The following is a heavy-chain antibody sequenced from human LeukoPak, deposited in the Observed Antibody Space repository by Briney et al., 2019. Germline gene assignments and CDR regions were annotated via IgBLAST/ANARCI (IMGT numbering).Heavy chain of an antibody. V-gene: IGHV3-23*01. CDR1: GFTLSSYA. CDR2: ISGSGGST. J-gene: IGHJ4*02. Sequence: PGGSLRLSCAASGFTLSSYAMSWVRQAPGKGLEWVSGISGSGGSTYYTDSVKGRFTISRDNSRNTLYLQMNSLRAEDTAVYYCAKSGSGWYFGYFDYWGQGTLVTVSS. D-gene: IGHD6-19*01. CDR3: AKSGSGWYFGYFDY.